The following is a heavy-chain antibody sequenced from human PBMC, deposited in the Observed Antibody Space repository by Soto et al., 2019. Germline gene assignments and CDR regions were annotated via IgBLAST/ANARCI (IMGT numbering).Heavy chain of an antibody. V-gene: IGHV1-18*01. Sequence: QVQLVQSGAEWKKPGASVTVSCKASGYTFASYAISWVRQAPGQGLEWMGWISAYNGNTNYAQKRQGRVTMTTDTSTSTSYMELTSLRSDDTAVYYCARDGPPLFDWGQGTLVSVSS. CDR1: GYTFASYA. CDR2: ISAYNGNT. J-gene: IGHJ4*02. CDR3: ARDGPPLFD. D-gene: IGHD3-10*02.